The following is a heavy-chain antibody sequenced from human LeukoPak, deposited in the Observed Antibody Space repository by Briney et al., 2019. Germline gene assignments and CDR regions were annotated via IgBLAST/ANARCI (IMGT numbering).Heavy chain of an antibody. D-gene: IGHD1-1*01. CDR1: GFTFSSYS. CDR3: AKKTNTYGTIDY. CDR2: ISSSSYI. V-gene: IGHV3-21*01. Sequence: KPGGSLRLSCAASGFTFSSYSMNWVRQAPGKGLEWVSSISSSSYIYYADSVKGRFTISRDNSKNTLYLQMNSLRAEDTAVYYCAKKTNTYGTIDYWGQGTLVTVSS. J-gene: IGHJ4*02.